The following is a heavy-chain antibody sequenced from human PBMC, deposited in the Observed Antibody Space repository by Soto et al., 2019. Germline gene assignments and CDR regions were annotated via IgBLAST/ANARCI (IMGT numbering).Heavy chain of an antibody. J-gene: IGHJ4*02. V-gene: IGHV4-34*01. CDR2: INHSGST. D-gene: IGHD3-3*01. CDR3: ARGHYDFWSGYYGYFDY. Sequence: SETLSLTCAVYGGSFSGYYWSWIRQPPGKGLEWIGEINHSGSTNYNPSPKSRVTISVDTSKNQFSLKLSSVTAAGTAVYYRARGHYDFWSGYYGYFDYWGQGTLVTVSS. CDR1: GGSFSGYY.